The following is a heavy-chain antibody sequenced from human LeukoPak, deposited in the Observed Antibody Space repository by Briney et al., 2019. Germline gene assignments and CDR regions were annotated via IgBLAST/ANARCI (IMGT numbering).Heavy chain of an antibody. V-gene: IGHV4-34*01. Sequence: SETLSLTCAVYGGSFSGYYWSWIRQPPGKGLEWIGEINHSGSPNYNPSLKSRVTISVDTSKNQFSLKLSSVTAADTAVYYCARGPRGWYHLHYFDYWGQGTLVTVSS. D-gene: IGHD6-19*01. J-gene: IGHJ4*02. CDR3: ARGPRGWYHLHYFDY. CDR1: GGSFSGYY. CDR2: INHSGSP.